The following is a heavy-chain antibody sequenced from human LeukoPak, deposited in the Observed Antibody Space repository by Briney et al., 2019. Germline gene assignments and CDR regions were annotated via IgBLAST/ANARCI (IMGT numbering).Heavy chain of an antibody. V-gene: IGHV3-21*01. Sequence: GGSLRLSCAASGFTFSSYSMNWVRQAPGKGLEWVSSISSSSSYIYYADSVKGRFTISRDNAKNSLYLQMNSLRAEDTAVYYCARSGSLGGRYYFDYWGQGTLVTASS. D-gene: IGHD1-26*01. J-gene: IGHJ4*02. CDR2: ISSSSSYI. CDR3: ARSGSLGGRYYFDY. CDR1: GFTFSSYS.